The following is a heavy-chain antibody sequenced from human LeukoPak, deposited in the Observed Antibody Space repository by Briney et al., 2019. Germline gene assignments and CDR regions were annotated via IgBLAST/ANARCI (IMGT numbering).Heavy chain of an antibody. CDR1: GFTFSCYA. J-gene: IGHJ5*02. D-gene: IGHD3-3*01. Sequence: PGGSLRLSCAAPGFTFSCYAMSWVRQAPGKGLVWVSRINSDGSSTSYADSVKGRFTISRDNAKNTLYLQMNSLRAEDTAVYYCARLPGPAITIFGVGPFDPWGQGTLVTVSS. CDR2: INSDGSST. V-gene: IGHV3-74*01. CDR3: ARLPGPAITIFGVGPFDP.